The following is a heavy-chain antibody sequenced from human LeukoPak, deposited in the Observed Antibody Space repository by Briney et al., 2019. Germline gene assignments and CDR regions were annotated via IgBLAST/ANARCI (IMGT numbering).Heavy chain of an antibody. CDR3: ARYDSDNAMLDY. J-gene: IGHJ4*02. D-gene: IGHD3-22*01. Sequence: SETLSLTCTVSGGSLSSSSSSSWGWIRQPPGKGLEWIGSMNYGGSSHYNPSLKIRVTISVDTSKKQFSLKLTSVTPADTAVYYCARYDSDNAMLDYWGQGTLVTVSS. CDR2: MNYGGSS. V-gene: IGHV4-39*01. CDR1: GGSLSSSSSSS.